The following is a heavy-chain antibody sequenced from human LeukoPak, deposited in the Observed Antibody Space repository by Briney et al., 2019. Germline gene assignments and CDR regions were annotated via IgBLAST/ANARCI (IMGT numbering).Heavy chain of an antibody. J-gene: IGHJ5*01. V-gene: IGHV1-18*01. CDR3: ARTWELGGRWFDP. CDR1: GYTFTSYG. Sequence: ASVKVSCKASGYTFTSYGISWVRQAPGQGLEWMGWISASNGNTNYAQKLQGRVTMTTDTSTSTAYMELSSLRSEDTAVYYCARTWELGGRWFDPWGQGTLVTGSS. D-gene: IGHD1-26*01. CDR2: ISASNGNT.